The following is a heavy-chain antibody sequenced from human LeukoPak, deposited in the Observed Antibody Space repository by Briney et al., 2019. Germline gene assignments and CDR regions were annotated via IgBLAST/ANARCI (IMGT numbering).Heavy chain of an antibody. D-gene: IGHD1-26*01. V-gene: IGHV3-7*01. CDR1: GFTFGSYW. Sequence: GGSPRLSCAASGFTFGSYWMSWVRQAPGKGLEWVANIKEDGSEKHYVDSMKGRFTISRDNAKNSLLLQMSSLRDEDTAVYYCARDSAKGGSKGIIGASDYWGQGTLVTVSS. CDR3: ARDSAKGGSKGIIGASDY. J-gene: IGHJ4*02. CDR2: IKEDGSEK.